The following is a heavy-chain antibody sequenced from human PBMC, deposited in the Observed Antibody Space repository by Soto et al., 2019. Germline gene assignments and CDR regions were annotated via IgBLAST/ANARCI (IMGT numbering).Heavy chain of an antibody. CDR3: AREAGTWHLPLNWFDP. CDR2: VNWNGDTT. J-gene: IGHJ5*02. CDR1: GFXFNDYG. Sequence: PGGSLXLSCAASGFXFNDYGMSWVRQAPGKGLEWVSGVNWNGDTTGYADSVKGRFTISRDDAQNSLYLQMNSLRDEDTAVYYCAREAGTWHLPLNWFDPWGQGTLVTVS. D-gene: IGHD6-19*01. V-gene: IGHV3-20*04.